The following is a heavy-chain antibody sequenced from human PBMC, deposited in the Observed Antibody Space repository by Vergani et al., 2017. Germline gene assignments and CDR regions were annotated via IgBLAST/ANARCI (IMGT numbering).Heavy chain of an antibody. CDR1: GFTFSSYS. D-gene: IGHD3-16*01. CDR3: ARPLIGLDAFDI. J-gene: IGHJ3*02. Sequence: EVQLVESGGGLVKPGGSLRLSCAASGFTFSSYSMNWVRQAPGKGLEWVSSISSSSSYIYYADSVKGRFTISRDNAKNSLYLQMNSLRVEDTAVYYCARPLIGLDAFDIWGQGTMVTVSS. CDR2: ISSSSSYI. V-gene: IGHV3-21*01.